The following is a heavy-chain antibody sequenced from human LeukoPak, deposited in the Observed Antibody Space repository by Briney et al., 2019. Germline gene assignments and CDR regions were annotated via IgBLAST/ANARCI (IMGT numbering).Heavy chain of an antibody. CDR1: GGSIKGYY. V-gene: IGHV4-59*01. CDR2: IPLSGST. Sequence: NPSETLSLTCTGSGGSIKGYYWSWIRQPPGKGLECVGSIPLSGSTYYTPSLMSRVAISVDTYKNQFSLRLRHMTAWDSACQNCARGYHDYDDYNPFDYWGQGALVTVSS. CDR3: ARGYHDYDDYNPFDY. D-gene: IGHD4-17*01. J-gene: IGHJ4*02.